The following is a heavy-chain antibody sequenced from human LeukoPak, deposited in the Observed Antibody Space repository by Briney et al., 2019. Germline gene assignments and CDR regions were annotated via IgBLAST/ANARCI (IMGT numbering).Heavy chain of an antibody. Sequence: PSETLSLTCTVSGGSISSGGYYWSWIRQRPGKGLEWIGYIYYSGSTYYNPSLKSRVTISVDTSKNQFSLKLSSVTAADTAVYYCARVVVPAVVDPWGQGTLVTVSS. CDR1: GGSISSGGYY. D-gene: IGHD2-2*01. CDR2: IYYSGST. J-gene: IGHJ5*02. CDR3: ARVVVPAVVDP. V-gene: IGHV4-31*03.